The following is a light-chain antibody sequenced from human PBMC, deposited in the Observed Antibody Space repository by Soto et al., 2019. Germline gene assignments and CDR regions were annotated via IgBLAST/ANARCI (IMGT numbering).Light chain of an antibody. CDR2: RAS. CDR1: QGIGVS. V-gene: IGKV3D-11*01. CDR3: DPRGSWPYT. Sequence: DIVLTQSPDTLSVSQGERATLSCRASQGIGVSLAWYQHKPGQAPRLVIYRASNRAAGIPARFSGSGSGTDFTLTNTSLEPEAIAIYFCDPRGSWPYTFGQGTNLEIK. J-gene: IGKJ2*01.